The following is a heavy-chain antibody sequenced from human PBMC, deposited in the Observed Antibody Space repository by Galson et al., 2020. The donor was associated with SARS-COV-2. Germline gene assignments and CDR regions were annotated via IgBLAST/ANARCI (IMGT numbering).Heavy chain of an antibody. Sequence: SGPTLVKPTQTLTLTCTFSGFSLSTSGMRVSWIRQPPGKALEWLARIDWDDEKFYSTSLKTRLTISKDTSKNQVVLTMTNMDPVDTATYYCARSYYDILTGYYWTFDYWGQGTLVTVSS. V-gene: IGHV2-70*04. CDR3: ARSYYDILTGYYWTFDY. J-gene: IGHJ4*02. CDR2: IDWDDEK. CDR1: GFSLSTSGMR. D-gene: IGHD3-9*01.